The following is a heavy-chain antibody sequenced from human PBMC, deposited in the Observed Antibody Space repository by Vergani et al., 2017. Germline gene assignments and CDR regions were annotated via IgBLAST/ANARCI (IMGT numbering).Heavy chain of an antibody. CDR3: ARDQGRYFDYFDY. V-gene: IGHV1-18*01. J-gene: IGHJ4*02. Sequence: QVQLVQSGAEVKKPGASVKGSCKASGYTFTSDGISWVRQAPGQGLEWMGWISAYKGNTNYAQKLQGRVTMTTDTSTSTAYIELRSLRSDDTAVYYCARDQGRYFDYFDYWGQGTLVTVSS. CDR1: GYTFTSDG. CDR2: ISAYKGNT. D-gene: IGHD1-26*01.